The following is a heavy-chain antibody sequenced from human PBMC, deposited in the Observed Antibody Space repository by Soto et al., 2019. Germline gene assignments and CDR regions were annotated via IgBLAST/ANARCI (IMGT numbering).Heavy chain of an antibody. CDR1: GYSFTSYW. D-gene: IGHD3-3*01. Sequence: PGESLKISCNGSGYSFTSYWIGWVRQMPGKGLEWMGIIYPGDSDTRYSPSFQGQVTISADKSISTAYLQWSSLKASDTAMYYCASTYYDFWSGYFAMDVWGQGTTVNV. CDR3: ASTYYDFWSGYFAMDV. J-gene: IGHJ6*02. V-gene: IGHV5-51*01. CDR2: IYPGDSDT.